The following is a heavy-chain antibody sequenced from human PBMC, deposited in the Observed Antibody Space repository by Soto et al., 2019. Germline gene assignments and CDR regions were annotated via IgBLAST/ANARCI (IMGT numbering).Heavy chain of an antibody. J-gene: IGHJ4*02. CDR3: AREYQLDYGDYVPSEKYFDY. V-gene: IGHV4-59*01. Sequence: SETLSLTCTVSGGSISSYYWSWIRQPPGKGLDWIGYIYYSGSTNYNPSLKSRVTISVDTSKNQFSLKLSSVTAADTAVYYCAREYQLDYGDYVPSEKYFDYWGQGTLVTVSS. CDR2: IYYSGST. CDR1: GGSISSYY. D-gene: IGHD4-17*01.